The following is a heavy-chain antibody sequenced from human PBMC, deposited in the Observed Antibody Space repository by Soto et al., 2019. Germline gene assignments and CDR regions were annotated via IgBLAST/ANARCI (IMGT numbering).Heavy chain of an antibody. Sequence: QLQLQESGPGLVKPSETLSLTCTVSGGSISSSSYYWGWIRQPPGKGLEWIGSIYYSGSTYYNPSLKSRVTISVDTSKNQFSLKLSSVTAADTAVYYCASVGSSGPFDYWGQGTLVTVSS. CDR1: GGSISSSSYY. CDR2: IYYSGST. J-gene: IGHJ4*02. D-gene: IGHD6-19*01. V-gene: IGHV4-39*01. CDR3: ASVGSSGPFDY.